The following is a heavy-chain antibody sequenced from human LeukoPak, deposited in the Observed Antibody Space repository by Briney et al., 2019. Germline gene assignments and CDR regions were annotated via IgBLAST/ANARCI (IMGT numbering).Heavy chain of an antibody. D-gene: IGHD3-10*01. CDR3: ARDQRRPYYYGSGSNSLLGY. CDR1: GGTFSSYA. V-gene: IGHV1-69*06. J-gene: IGHJ4*02. Sequence: SVKVSCKASGGTFSSYAISWVRQAPGQGLEWMGGIIPIFGTANYAQKFQGRVTITADKSTSTAYMELSSLRSEDTAVYYCARDQRRPYYYGSGSNSLLGYWGQGTLVTVSS. CDR2: IIPIFGTA.